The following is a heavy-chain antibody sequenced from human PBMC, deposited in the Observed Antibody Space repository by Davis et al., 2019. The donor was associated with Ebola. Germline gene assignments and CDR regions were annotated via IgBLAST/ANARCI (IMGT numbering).Heavy chain of an antibody. CDR2: IDWDNAK. CDR3: ARNRPYSSGYFFDY. Sequence: SGPTLVKPTQTLTLTCNFSGFSLSTSGMCVSWIRQPPGKALEWLARIDWDNAKYYSTSLKTRLTVSKDTSKNQVVLTMTNMDPVDTATYYCARNRPYSSGYFFDYWGQGALVTVSS. D-gene: IGHD3-22*01. V-gene: IGHV2-70*11. J-gene: IGHJ4*02. CDR1: GFSLSTSGMC.